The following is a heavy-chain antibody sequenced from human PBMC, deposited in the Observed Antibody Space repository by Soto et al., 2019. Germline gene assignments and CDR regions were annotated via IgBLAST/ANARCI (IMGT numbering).Heavy chain of an antibody. V-gene: IGHV4-34*01. CDR1: GGSFSGYY. D-gene: IGHD3-3*01. CDR3: ARGVPKAYYDFWSGYYYGWFDP. Sequence: SETLSLTCAVYGGSFSGYYWSWIRQPPGKGLEWIGEINHSGSTNYNPSLKSRVTISVDTSKNQFSLKLSSVTAADTAVYYCARGVPKAYYDFWSGYYYGWFDPWGQGTLVTFSS. CDR2: INHSGST. J-gene: IGHJ5*02.